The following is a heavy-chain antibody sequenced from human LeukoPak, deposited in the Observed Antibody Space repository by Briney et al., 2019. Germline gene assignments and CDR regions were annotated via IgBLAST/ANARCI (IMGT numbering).Heavy chain of an antibody. CDR1: GYTFTSYA. V-gene: IGHV7-4-1*02. CDR2: INTNTGNP. J-gene: IGHJ6*03. CDR3: ARVGCSGGSCRRSGYYYMDV. Sequence: ASVKVSCKASGYTFTSYAMNWVRQAPGQGLEWMGWINTNTGNPTYAQGFTGRFVFSLDTSVSTAYLQISSLKAEDTAVYYYARVGCSGGSCRRSGYYYMDVWGKGTTVTVSS. D-gene: IGHD2-15*01.